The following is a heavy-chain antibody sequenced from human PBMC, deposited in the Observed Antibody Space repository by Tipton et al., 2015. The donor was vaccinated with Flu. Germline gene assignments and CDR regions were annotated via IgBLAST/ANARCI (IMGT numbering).Heavy chain of an antibody. Sequence: LRLSCTVSGVSMSRSNYYWGWIRQPPGKGLEWIGAIYYSGSAYYSGRTYSNPSLKSRVTISVDTSKNQFSLKLSSVTAADTAVYYCARQATVTTDFDSWGQGILVTISS. CDR1: GVSMSRSNYY. J-gene: IGHJ4*02. CDR3: ARQATVTTDFDS. CDR2: IYYSGSAYYSGRT. D-gene: IGHD4-17*01. V-gene: IGHV4-39*01.